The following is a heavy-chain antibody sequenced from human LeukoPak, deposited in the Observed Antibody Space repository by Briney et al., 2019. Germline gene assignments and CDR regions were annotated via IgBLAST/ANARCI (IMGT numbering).Heavy chain of an antibody. D-gene: IGHD2-15*01. V-gene: IGHV3-53*01. CDR1: GFTVRNNY. J-gene: IGHJ6*03. CDR2: LYSGGGT. Sequence: GSLRLSCAASGFTVRNNYMSWVRQAPGKGLEWVSVLYSGGGTYYTDSVKGRFTISRDNFKKTLYLQMNSLRVEDPAVYYCAGEDRKGLHCRGGTCYNYYMDVWGKGTTVTVSS. CDR3: AGEDRKGLHCRGGTCYNYYMDV.